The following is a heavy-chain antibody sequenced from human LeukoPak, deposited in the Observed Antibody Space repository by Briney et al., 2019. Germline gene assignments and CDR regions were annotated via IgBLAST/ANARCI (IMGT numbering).Heavy chain of an antibody. D-gene: IGHD6-13*01. J-gene: IGHJ4*02. Sequence: ASVKVSCKASGYTFTGYYMHWVRQAPGQGLEWMGWINPNSGGTNYAQKFQGRVTMTRDTSISTAYMELSRLRSDDTAVYYCARTSRDSSSWYGGGNLDYWGQGTLVTVSS. V-gene: IGHV1-2*02. CDR3: ARTSRDSSSWYGGGNLDY. CDR2: INPNSGGT. CDR1: GYTFTGYY.